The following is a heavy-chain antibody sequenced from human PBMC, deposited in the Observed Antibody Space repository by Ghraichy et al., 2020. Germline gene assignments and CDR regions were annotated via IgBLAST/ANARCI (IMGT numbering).Heavy chain of an antibody. CDR1: GFTFSSYG. D-gene: IGHD3-16*02. Sequence: GGSLRLSCAASGFTFSSYGMHWVRQAPGKGLEWVAFIRYDGSNKYYADSVKGRFTISRDNSKNTLYLQMNSLRAEDTAVYYCAKDLRFRCAFGIWGQGTMVTVSS. CDR2: IRYDGSNK. J-gene: IGHJ3*02. CDR3: AKDLRFRCAFGI. V-gene: IGHV3-30*02.